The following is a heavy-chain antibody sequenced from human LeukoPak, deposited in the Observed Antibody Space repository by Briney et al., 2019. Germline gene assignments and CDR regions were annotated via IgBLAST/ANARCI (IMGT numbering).Heavy chain of an antibody. J-gene: IGHJ4*02. D-gene: IGHD6-13*01. CDR3: ARGNPSSGWWIHDY. V-gene: IGHV3-30*03. CDR2: ISYDGSTI. CDR1: GFTFSSYG. Sequence: GRSLRLSCAASGFTFSSYGIHWVRQAPGKGLEWVAVISYDGSTIYYADSVKGRFTISRDNAKNSLYLQMNSLRTEDTAVYYCARGNPSSGWWIHDYWGQGTLVTVSS.